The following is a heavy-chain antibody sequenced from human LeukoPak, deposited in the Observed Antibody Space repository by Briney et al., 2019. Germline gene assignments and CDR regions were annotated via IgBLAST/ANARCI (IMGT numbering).Heavy chain of an antibody. CDR1: GGSISTSNW. D-gene: IGHD6-19*01. J-gene: IGHJ4*02. CDR2: IYHSGTT. Sequence: PSGTLSLTCAVSGGSISTSNWWTWVRQPPGKGLEWIGEIYHSGTTHYNPSLKSRVTISVDKSENQFSLNLISVTAADTAVYYCARQMAGEDWGQGTLVTVSS. CDR3: ARQMAGED. V-gene: IGHV4-4*02.